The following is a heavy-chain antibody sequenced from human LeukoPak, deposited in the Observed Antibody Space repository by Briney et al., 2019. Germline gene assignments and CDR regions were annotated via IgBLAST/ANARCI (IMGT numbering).Heavy chain of an antibody. CDR1: GYSISSGYY. V-gene: IGHV4-38-2*01. CDR3: ARSQDGLFDY. Sequence: SETLSLTCGVPGYSISSGYYWGWIRQPPGKGLEWIGSIYHSGSTYYNPSLKSRVTISVDTSKNQSSLKLSSVTAADTAVYYCARSQDGLFDYWGQGTLVTVSS. CDR2: IYHSGST. J-gene: IGHJ4*02.